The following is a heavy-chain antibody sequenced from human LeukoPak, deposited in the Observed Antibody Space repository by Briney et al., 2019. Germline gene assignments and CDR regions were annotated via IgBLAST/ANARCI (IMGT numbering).Heavy chain of an antibody. V-gene: IGHV4-38-2*01. D-gene: IGHD3-22*01. CDR1: GYSISSGYY. Sequence: PSETLSLTCAVSGYSISSGYYWGWIRQPPGKGLERIGTIYHSGSSYYNPSLKSRVTISVDTSKNQFSLKLSSVTAADTAVYYCARGGYYDRQVRFDPWGQGTLVTVSS. CDR2: IYHSGSS. J-gene: IGHJ5*02. CDR3: ARGGYYDRQVRFDP.